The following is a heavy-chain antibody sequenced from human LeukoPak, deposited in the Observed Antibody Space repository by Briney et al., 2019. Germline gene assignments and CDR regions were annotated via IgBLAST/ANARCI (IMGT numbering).Heavy chain of an antibody. CDR1: GYSFTSYW. J-gene: IGHJ4*02. CDR3: ARLGCSSTTCYSNGYYFDY. CDR2: IYPGDSDT. V-gene: IGHV5-51*01. Sequence: GESLKISCKGSGYSFTSYWIGWVRQMPGKGLECMGIIYPGDSDTRYSPSFQGQVTISADKSISTAYLQWSSLKASDTAMYYCARLGCSSTTCYSNGYYFDYWGQGTLVIVSS. D-gene: IGHD2-2*01.